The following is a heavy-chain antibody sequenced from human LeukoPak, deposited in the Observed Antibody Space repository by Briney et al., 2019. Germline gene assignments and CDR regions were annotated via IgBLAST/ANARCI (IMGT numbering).Heavy chain of an antibody. J-gene: IGHJ4*02. Sequence: ASVKVSCKASGYTFTNYYMHWVRQAPGQGLEWMGVIIPSGGRTGYAQKVQGRVTMTRDTSTATVYMELSSLRSEDTAVYYCARGIVGATYWGQGTLVTVSS. CDR2: IIPSGGRT. CDR3: ARGIVGATY. V-gene: IGHV1-46*01. D-gene: IGHD1-26*01. CDR1: GYTFTNYY.